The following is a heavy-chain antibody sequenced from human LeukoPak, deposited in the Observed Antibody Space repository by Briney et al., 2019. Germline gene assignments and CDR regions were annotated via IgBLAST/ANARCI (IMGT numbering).Heavy chain of an antibody. J-gene: IGHJ4*02. CDR3: AKSTGGNWGYCDY. V-gene: IGHV3-30*02. CDR1: GFTFSNAW. CDR2: TRYDGSQK. D-gene: IGHD4-23*01. Sequence: PGGSLRLSCAASGFTFSNAWMSWVRQAPGKGLEWVSFTRYDGSQKYYADSVKGRFTISRDNSNNTLYLQVNSLRPEDTALYYCAKSTGGNWGYCDYWGQGTLVTVSS.